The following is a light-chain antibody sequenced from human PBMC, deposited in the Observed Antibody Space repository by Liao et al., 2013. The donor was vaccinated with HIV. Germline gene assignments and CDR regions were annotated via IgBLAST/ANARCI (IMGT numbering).Light chain of an antibody. V-gene: IGLV3-25*03. CDR2: KDS. Sequence: SYELTQPPSVSVSPGQTARITCSGDALPKQYAYWYQQKPGQAPVLVIYKDSERPSGIPERFSGSSSGTTVTLTISGVQAEDEADYYCQSADSSGTCPVFGRRD. CDR1: ALPKQY. J-gene: IGLJ3*02. CDR3: QSADSSGTCPV.